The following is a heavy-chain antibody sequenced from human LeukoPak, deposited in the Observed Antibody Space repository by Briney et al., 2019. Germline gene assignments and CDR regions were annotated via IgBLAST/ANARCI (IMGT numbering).Heavy chain of an antibody. Sequence: GGSLRLSCAVSGFTFSTYAMHWVRQAPGKGLEWVAFIRYDGSNKYYADSVKGRFTISRDNSKSTLYLQMNSLRAEDTAVYYCVRDRDWGFDYWGQGTLVTVSS. CDR1: GFTFSTYA. D-gene: IGHD3/OR15-3a*01. CDR3: VRDRDWGFDY. V-gene: IGHV3-30*02. J-gene: IGHJ4*02. CDR2: IRYDGSNK.